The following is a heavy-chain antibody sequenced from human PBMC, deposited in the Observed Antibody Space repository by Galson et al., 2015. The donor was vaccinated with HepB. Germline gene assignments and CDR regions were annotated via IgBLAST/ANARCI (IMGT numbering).Heavy chain of an antibody. D-gene: IGHD1-26*01. J-gene: IGHJ4*02. Sequence: SVKVSCKASGYNFTSYGINWVRQAPGHGLQWMGWISVYNGNTKYTQKVQGRVTMTTDTSTSTAYMELRSLRSDDTAVYYCARDRFEWEPGRICDYWGQGTLVTVSS. CDR3: ARDRFEWEPGRICDY. CDR2: ISVYNGNT. CDR1: GYNFTSYG. V-gene: IGHV1-18*01.